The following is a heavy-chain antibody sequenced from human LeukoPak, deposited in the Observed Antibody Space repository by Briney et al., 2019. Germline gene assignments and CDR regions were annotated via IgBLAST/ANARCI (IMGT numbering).Heavy chain of an antibody. D-gene: IGHD3-22*01. J-gene: IGHJ4*02. CDR1: GFTFSNYA. CDR3: ASQTRYYYDTGGYYFDY. V-gene: IGHV4-34*01. Sequence: GSLRLSCAASGFTFSNYAMSWVRQAPGKGLEWIGEINHSGSTNYNPSLKSRVTISEDTSKNQFSLKLSSVTAADTAVYYCASQTRYYYDTGGYYFDYWGQGTLVAASS. CDR2: INHSGST.